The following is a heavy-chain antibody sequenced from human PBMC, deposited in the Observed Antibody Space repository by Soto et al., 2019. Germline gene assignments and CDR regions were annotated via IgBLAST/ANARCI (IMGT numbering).Heavy chain of an antibody. V-gene: IGHV1-18*04. CDR2: ISAYNGNT. Sequence: AAVQVPCKPSAYTFTSYGISCVRQAPGQVLEWMGWISAYNGNTNYAQKLQGRVTMTTDTSTSTAYMELRSLRSDDTAVYYCARGVAGPFQHWGQGTLVTVSS. D-gene: IGHD6-19*01. J-gene: IGHJ1*01. CDR3: ARGVAGPFQH. CDR1: AYTFTSYG.